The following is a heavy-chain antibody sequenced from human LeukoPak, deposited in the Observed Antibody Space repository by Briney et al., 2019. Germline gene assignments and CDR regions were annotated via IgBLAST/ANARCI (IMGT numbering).Heavy chain of an antibody. CDR3: ARHKMGTTRLYYFDY. CDR1: GGSISSSYYY. D-gene: IGHD1-26*01. J-gene: IGHJ4*02. V-gene: IGHV4-39*01. CDR2: ISYSGTI. Sequence: PSETLSLTCTVSGGSISSSYYYWGWIRQPPGKGLEWIGTISYSGTIYYNPSLESRVTISVDTSRNQFSLKLTSVTAADTAVYYCARHKMGTTRLYYFDYWGQGTLVTVSS.